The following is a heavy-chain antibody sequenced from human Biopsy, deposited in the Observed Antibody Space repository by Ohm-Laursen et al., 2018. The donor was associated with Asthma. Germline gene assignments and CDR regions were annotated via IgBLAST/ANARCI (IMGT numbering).Heavy chain of an antibody. D-gene: IGHD3-16*01. CDR2: IYYIGST. Sequence: SDTLSLTCIVSGGSISSGAYYWSWVRQPPGKGLEWIGYIYYIGSTYYSPSLKSRVAISLDTSKNQFSLKLSSVTAADTAVYFCARRGGVRRYFDYWGQGTLVTVSS. J-gene: IGHJ4*02. CDR1: GGSISSGAYY. V-gene: IGHV4-30-4*02. CDR3: ARRGGVRRYFDY.